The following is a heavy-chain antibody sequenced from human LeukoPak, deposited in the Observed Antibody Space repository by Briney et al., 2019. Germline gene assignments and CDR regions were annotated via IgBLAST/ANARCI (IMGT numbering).Heavy chain of an antibody. CDR2: IYTSGST. D-gene: IGHD3-10*01. CDR1: GGSISSYY. CDR3: ARAVGSGSFQTYYYYMDV. J-gene: IGHJ6*03. V-gene: IGHV4-4*07. Sequence: SETQSLTCTVSGGSISSYYWSWIRQPAGKGLEWIGRIYTSGSTNYNPSLKSRVTMSVDTSKNQFSLKLSSVTAADTAVYYCARAVGSGSFQTYYYYMDVWGKGTTVTISS.